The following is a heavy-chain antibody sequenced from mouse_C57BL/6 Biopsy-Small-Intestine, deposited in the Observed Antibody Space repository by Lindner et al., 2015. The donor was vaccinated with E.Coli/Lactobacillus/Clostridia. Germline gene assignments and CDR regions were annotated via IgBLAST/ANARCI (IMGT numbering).Heavy chain of an antibody. Sequence: VQLQESGAELVRPGASVKISCKASGYSFTSYYIHWVKQRPGHGLEWIGEILPGSGSTNYNEKFKGKATFTADTSSNTAYMQLSSLTTEDSAIYYCARLDSSGYRAMDYWGQGTSVTVSS. D-gene: IGHD3-2*02. CDR1: GYSFTSYY. CDR3: ARLDSSGYRAMDY. CDR2: ILPGSGST. V-gene: IGHV1-9*01. J-gene: IGHJ4*01.